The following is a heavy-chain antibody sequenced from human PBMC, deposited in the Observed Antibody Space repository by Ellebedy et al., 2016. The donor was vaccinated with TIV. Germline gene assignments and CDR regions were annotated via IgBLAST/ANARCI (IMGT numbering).Heavy chain of an antibody. CDR1: GGTFNTYA. V-gene: IGHV1-69*13. CDR2: IIPIFGAP. CDR3: ASPLYSYDRSDSFPPLDY. Sequence: AASVKVSCKASGGTFNTYAISWVRQAPGQGLEWMGGIIPIFGAPNSAQKFQGRITITADEFTSTAFMELSSLRSEDTAVYYCASPLYSYDRSDSFPPLDYWGQGTLVTVSS. D-gene: IGHD3-22*01. J-gene: IGHJ4*02.